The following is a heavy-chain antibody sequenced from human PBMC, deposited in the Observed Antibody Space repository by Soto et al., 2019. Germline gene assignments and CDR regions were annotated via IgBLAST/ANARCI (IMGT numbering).Heavy chain of an antibody. CDR2: IYYSGST. CDR3: ARCMTTVPFVVY. Sequence: QVQLQESGPGLVKPSETLSLTCTVSGGSVSSVSYYWSWIRQPPGKGLEWIGYIYYSGSTNYNPSLRSRVTMSVDTSKNQFSLKLSSVTAADTAVYYCARCMTTVPFVVYGGQGTLVTVSS. V-gene: IGHV4-61*01. J-gene: IGHJ4*02. D-gene: IGHD4-17*01. CDR1: GGSVSSVSYY.